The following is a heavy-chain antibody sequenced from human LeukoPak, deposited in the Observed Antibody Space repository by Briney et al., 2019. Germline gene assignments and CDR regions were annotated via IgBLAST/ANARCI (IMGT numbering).Heavy chain of an antibody. J-gene: IGHJ4*02. Sequence: ASVTVSCKASAYTFTSFYMHWVRQAPGQGLEWMGWINPNSGDTNYAQKFQGRVTMTSDTSISTTYMDLSRLGSDDTAVYYCARAGGVDYFGSGSYVCDYWGRGTLVTVSS. CDR3: ARAGGVDYFGSGSYVCDY. CDR2: INPNSGDT. V-gene: IGHV1-2*02. CDR1: AYTFTSFY. D-gene: IGHD3-10*01.